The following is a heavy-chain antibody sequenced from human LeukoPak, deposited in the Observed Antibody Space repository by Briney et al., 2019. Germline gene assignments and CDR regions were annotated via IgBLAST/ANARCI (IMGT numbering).Heavy chain of an antibody. CDR2: IYHSGST. Sequence: SETLSLTCTVPGYSLSSGYYWGWIRQPPGKGLEWIGSIYHSGSTYYNPSLKSRVTISVDTSKNQFSLKLSSVTAADTAVYYCARVIMVYADMDVWGKGTTVTVSS. D-gene: IGHD2-8*01. CDR1: GYSLSSGYY. CDR3: ARVIMVYADMDV. V-gene: IGHV4-38-2*02. J-gene: IGHJ6*03.